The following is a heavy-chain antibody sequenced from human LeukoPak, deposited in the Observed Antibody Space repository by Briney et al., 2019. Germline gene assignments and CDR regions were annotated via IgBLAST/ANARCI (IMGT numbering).Heavy chain of an antibody. J-gene: IGHJ4*02. D-gene: IGHD6-13*01. Sequence: PSETLSLTCAVFGGSISSSNWWSWVRQPPGKGLEWIGEIYHSGSTNYNPSLKSRVTISVDKSKNQFSLKLSSVTAADTAVYYCARVEEYSSSWYGGRYYFDYWGQGTLVTVSS. CDR1: GGSISSSNW. CDR3: ARVEEYSSSWYGGRYYFDY. V-gene: IGHV4-4*02. CDR2: IYHSGST.